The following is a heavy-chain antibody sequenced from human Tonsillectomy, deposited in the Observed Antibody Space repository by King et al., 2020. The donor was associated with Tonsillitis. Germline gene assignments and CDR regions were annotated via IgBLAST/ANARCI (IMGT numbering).Heavy chain of an antibody. CDR2: ISTSSGYT. CDR1: GFTFSDYY. Sequence: VQLVESGGGLVKPGGSLRLSCAASGFTFSDYYMTWIRQAPGKGLEWVSYISTSSGYTNYADSVKGRFTISRDIAKNSLYLQMNSLRADDTAVYYCARGREQWLATSAFDIWGQGTMVTVSS. V-gene: IGHV3-11*05. J-gene: IGHJ3*02. CDR3: ARGREQWLATSAFDI. D-gene: IGHD6-19*01.